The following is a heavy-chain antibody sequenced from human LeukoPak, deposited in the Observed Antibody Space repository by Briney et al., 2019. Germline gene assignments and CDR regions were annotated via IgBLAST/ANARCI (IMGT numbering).Heavy chain of an antibody. D-gene: IGHD3-3*01. Sequence: SETLSLTCTVSGGSISSYYWSWIRQPPGKGLEWIGYIYYSGSTNYNPSLKSRVTISVDTSKNQFSLKLSSVTAADTAVYYCARLIYYDFWSGYGGFDYWGQGTLVTVSS. CDR3: ARLIYYDFWSGYGGFDY. V-gene: IGHV4-59*01. CDR2: IYYSGST. CDR1: GGSISSYY. J-gene: IGHJ4*02.